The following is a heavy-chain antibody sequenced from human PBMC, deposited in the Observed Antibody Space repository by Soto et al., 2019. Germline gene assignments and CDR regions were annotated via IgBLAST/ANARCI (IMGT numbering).Heavy chain of an antibody. CDR1: GYTFTSYG. Sequence: QVQLVQSGAEVKKPGASVKVSCKASGYTFTSYGISWVRQAPGQGLEWMGWISAYNGNTNYAQKLQGRVTMTTDTSTSTAYMELRSLRSDDTAVYYCARDRAPGYCSGGSCLPPFDYWGQGTLVTVSS. CDR2: ISAYNGNT. D-gene: IGHD2-15*01. V-gene: IGHV1-18*04. J-gene: IGHJ4*02. CDR3: ARDRAPGYCSGGSCLPPFDY.